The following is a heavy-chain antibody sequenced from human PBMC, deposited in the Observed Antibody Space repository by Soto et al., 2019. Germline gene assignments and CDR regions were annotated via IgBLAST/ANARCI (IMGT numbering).Heavy chain of an antibody. CDR3: ARDFFGWSRDI. CDR2: ISSSSYI. CDR1: GLSFSGKS. V-gene: IGHV3-21*01. D-gene: IGHD3-3*01. J-gene: IGHJ3*02. Sequence: EVQLVESGGGLVKPGGSLRLSCAASGLSFSGKSMSWVRQAPGKGLEWVSSISSSSYIYYADSVKGRFTISRDNAKDSLFLQMNSLRAEDTAVYYCARDFFGWSRDIWGQGTMVTVSS.